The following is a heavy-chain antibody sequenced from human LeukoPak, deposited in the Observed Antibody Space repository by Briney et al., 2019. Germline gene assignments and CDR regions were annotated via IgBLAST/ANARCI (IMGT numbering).Heavy chain of an antibody. CDR3: ANDVGMATITSDY. CDR1: GFTFSSYA. D-gene: IGHD5-24*01. Sequence: GGSLRLSCAASGFTFSSYAMSWVRQAPGKGLEWVSAISGSGGSTYYADSVKGRFTISRDNSKNTLYLQMNSLRAEDTAVYYCANDVGMATITSDYWGQGTLVTVSS. V-gene: IGHV3-23*01. CDR2: ISGSGGST. J-gene: IGHJ4*02.